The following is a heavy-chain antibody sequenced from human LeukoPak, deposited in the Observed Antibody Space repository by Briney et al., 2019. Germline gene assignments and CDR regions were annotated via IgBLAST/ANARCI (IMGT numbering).Heavy chain of an antibody. D-gene: IGHD1-26*01. V-gene: IGHV1-18*01. CDR3: AVETSGSYSAFRAFDF. CDR1: GYTFTSYG. CDR2: ISAYNGNT. J-gene: IGHJ3*01. Sequence: ASVKVSCKASGYTFTSYGISWVRQAPGQGLEWMGWISAYNGNTNYAQKLQGRVTMTTDTSTSTAYMELRSLRSDDTAVYYCAVETSGSYSAFRAFDFWGQGTMVTVSS.